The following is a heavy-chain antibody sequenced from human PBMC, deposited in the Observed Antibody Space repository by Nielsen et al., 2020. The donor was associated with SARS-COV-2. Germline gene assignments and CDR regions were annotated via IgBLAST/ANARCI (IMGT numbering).Heavy chain of an antibody. CDR3: ARVVAGPEYFHP. J-gene: IGHJ1*01. Sequence: GGSLRLSCVVSGITFRGYAMSWVRQAPGKGLEWVSGISGNGDSTYYADSVKGRFTVSRANSQNTLYLQMNSLRAEDTAVYYCARVVAGPEYFHPWGQGTLVTVSS. V-gene: IGHV3-23*01. CDR2: ISGNGDST. CDR1: GITFRGYA. D-gene: IGHD6-19*01.